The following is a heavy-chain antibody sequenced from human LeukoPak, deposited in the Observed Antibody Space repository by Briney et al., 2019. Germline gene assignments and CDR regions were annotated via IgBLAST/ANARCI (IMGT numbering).Heavy chain of an antibody. CDR2: ISYDGSNK. CDR3: AKDQGPYDYVWGSYRSARGNWFDP. Sequence: GRSLRLSCAASGFTFRSYGMHWVRQAPGKGLEWVAVISYDGSNKYYADSVKGRFTISRDNSKNTLYLQMNSLRAEDTAVYYCAKDQGPYDYVWGSYRSARGNWFDPWGQGTLVTVSS. V-gene: IGHV3-30*18. D-gene: IGHD3-16*02. CDR1: GFTFRSYG. J-gene: IGHJ5*02.